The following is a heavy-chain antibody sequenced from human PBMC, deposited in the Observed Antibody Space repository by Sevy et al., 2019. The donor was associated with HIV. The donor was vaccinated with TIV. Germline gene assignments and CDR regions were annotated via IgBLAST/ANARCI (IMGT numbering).Heavy chain of an antibody. J-gene: IGHJ4*02. V-gene: IGHV3-21*01. D-gene: IGHD3-9*01. Sequence: GGSLRLSCAASGFTFSNYIMNWVRQAPGKGLEWVSSISSSGSYMYYGDSVKGRFTISRDDAKNSLYLQMNSPRVEDTAVYYCARDGEILTGYPYYFDFWGQGTLVTVSS. CDR2: ISSSGSYM. CDR1: GFTFSNYI. CDR3: ARDGEILTGYPYYFDF.